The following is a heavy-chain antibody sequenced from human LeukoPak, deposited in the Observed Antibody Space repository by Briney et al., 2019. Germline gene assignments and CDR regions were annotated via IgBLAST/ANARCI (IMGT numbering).Heavy chain of an antibody. Sequence: GESLKISCKGSGYSFTSYWVGLVRQMPGKGLEGMGIIYPGESDTRYSPSFQGQVTISADKSISTAYLQWGSLKASDTATYYCARPGDSSGYYFQGYFQHWGQGTLVTGSS. CDR2: IYPGESDT. CDR3: ARPGDSSGYYFQGYFQH. D-gene: IGHD3-22*01. V-gene: IGHV5-51*01. J-gene: IGHJ1*01. CDR1: GYSFTSYW.